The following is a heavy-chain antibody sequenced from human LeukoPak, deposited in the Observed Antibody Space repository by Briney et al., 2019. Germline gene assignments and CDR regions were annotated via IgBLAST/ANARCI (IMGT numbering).Heavy chain of an antibody. Sequence: GGSLRLSCAASGFTFSSYAMSWVRQAPGKGLEWVSAISGSGGSTYYADSVKGRFAVSRDNSKNTLYLQMNSLRAEDTALYYCAKGAIVSGYLVRYFDYWGQGTLVTVSS. D-gene: IGHD3-3*01. CDR2: ISGSGGST. CDR1: GFTFSSYA. V-gene: IGHV3-23*01. J-gene: IGHJ4*02. CDR3: AKGAIVSGYLVRYFDY.